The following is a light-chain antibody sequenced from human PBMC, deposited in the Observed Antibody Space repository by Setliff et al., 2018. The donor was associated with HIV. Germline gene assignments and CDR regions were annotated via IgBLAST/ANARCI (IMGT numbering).Light chain of an antibody. Sequence: QSALTQPASVSGSPGQSITISCTGSSSDVGTYDYVSWYQQHPGKAPKLLIYDVSERPSGVSRRFSGSKSGNTASLTISGLQVEDEGDYYCASYTGTSTPYVFGSGTKVTVL. CDR1: SSDVGTYDY. J-gene: IGLJ1*01. V-gene: IGLV2-14*03. CDR3: ASYTGTSTPYV. CDR2: DVS.